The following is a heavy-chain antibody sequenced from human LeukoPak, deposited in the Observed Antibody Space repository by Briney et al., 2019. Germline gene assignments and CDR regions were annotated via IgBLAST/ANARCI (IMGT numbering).Heavy chain of an antibody. V-gene: IGHV4-4*07. J-gene: IGHJ4*02. D-gene: IGHD5-12*01. CDR2: IYPSGST. CDR1: GGSTNTYC. Sequence: ETLSLTCTVSGGSTNTYCWSWIRQPAEKGLEWIGRIYPSGSTYYNPSLKSRVTISIDKSKNQFSLRLTSVTAADTAVYYCARDRSGYSEYYFDYWGQGSQVTVSP. CDR3: ARDRSGYSEYYFDY.